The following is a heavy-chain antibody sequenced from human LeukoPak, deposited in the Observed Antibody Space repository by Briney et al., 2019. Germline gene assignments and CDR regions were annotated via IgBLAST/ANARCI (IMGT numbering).Heavy chain of an antibody. CDR3: TTSRPKVREGDQ. Sequence: PGGSLRLSCAASGFTFSDYAMRWVRQAPGKGLEWLSEISGGGGGAYYADSVKGRFTISRDNSKSTLYLQMNSLRAEDTALYYCTTSRPKVREGDQWGQGTLVTVSS. V-gene: IGHV3-23*01. CDR2: ISGGGGGA. CDR1: GFTFSDYA. D-gene: IGHD3-10*01. J-gene: IGHJ4*02.